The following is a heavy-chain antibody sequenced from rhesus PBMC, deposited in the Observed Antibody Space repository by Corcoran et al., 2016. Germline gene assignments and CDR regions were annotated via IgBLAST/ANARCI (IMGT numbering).Heavy chain of an antibody. V-gene: IGHV2-1*01. CDR3: TRYLRSNFYFDY. Sequence: QVTLKESGPALVKPTQTLTLTCILSGFSLHTTGMGVGWIRQPPGKPLEWLAHIYWDDDKGPSTCMKSKLTIYKDTYKNQGVLKMTHMDPVDTATYYCTRYLRSNFYFDYWGQGVLVTVSS. CDR2: IYWDDDK. J-gene: IGHJ4*01. D-gene: IGHD2-15*01. CDR1: GFSLHTTGMG.